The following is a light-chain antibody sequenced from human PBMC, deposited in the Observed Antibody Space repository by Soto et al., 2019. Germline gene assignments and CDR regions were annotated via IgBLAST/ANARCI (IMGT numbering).Light chain of an antibody. Sequence: DIGMTQSPDSLAVSLGERATINCKSSQSVLYSSNNKNYLAWYQQKPGQPPKLLIYWASTRESGVPDRFSGSGSGTDFTLTISSLQAEDVAVYYCQQYYSTPLTSGGGTKVEIK. CDR3: QQYYSTPLT. J-gene: IGKJ4*01. CDR1: QSVLYSSNNKNY. CDR2: WAS. V-gene: IGKV4-1*01.